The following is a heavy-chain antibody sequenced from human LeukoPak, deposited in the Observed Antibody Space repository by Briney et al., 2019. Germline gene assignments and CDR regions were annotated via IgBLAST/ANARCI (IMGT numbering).Heavy chain of an antibody. V-gene: IGHV3-23*01. Sequence: PGGSLRLSCAASGFTFTSYAMSWVRQAPGKGLEWISTISGRGGNTYYAGSVKGRFTISRDDSKNTLYLQMSSLRAEDTAVYYCAKALYGDYGRFDYWGQGTLVTVSS. CDR3: AKALYGDYGRFDY. CDR1: GFTFTSYA. D-gene: IGHD4-17*01. CDR2: ISGRGGNT. J-gene: IGHJ4*02.